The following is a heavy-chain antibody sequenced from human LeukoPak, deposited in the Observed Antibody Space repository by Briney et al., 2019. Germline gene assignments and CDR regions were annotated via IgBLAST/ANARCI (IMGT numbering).Heavy chain of an antibody. CDR1: GGSISSYY. CDR2: IYYSGST. V-gene: IGHV4-59*01. CDR3: ARDGSRDGYNPYWYFDL. Sequence: SETLSLTCTVSGGSISSYYWSWIRQPPGKGLEWIGYIYYSGSTNYNPSLKSRVTISVDTSKIQFSLKLSSVTAADTAVYYCARDGSRDGYNPYWYFDLWGRGTLVTVSS. D-gene: IGHD5-24*01. J-gene: IGHJ2*01.